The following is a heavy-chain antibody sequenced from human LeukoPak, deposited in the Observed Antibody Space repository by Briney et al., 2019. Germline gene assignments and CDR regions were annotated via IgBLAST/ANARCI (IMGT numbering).Heavy chain of an antibody. Sequence: SETLSLTRTVSGGSISSYYWSWIRQPPGKGLEWIGYIYYSGSTNYNPSLKSRVTISVDTSKNQFSLKLSSVTAADTAVYYCARYWVLGSGSYRGWFDPWGQGTLVTVSS. CDR2: IYYSGST. CDR3: ARYWVLGSGSYRGWFDP. V-gene: IGHV4-59*08. CDR1: GGSISSYY. D-gene: IGHD3-10*01. J-gene: IGHJ5*02.